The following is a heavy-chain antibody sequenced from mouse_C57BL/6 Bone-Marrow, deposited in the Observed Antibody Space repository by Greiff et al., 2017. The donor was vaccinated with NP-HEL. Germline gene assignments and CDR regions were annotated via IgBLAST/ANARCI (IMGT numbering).Heavy chain of an antibody. J-gene: IGHJ2*01. CDR1: GYTFTDYY. V-gene: IGHV1-19*01. D-gene: IGHD2-5*01. CDR2: INPYNGGT. CDR3: ARHSNYPSFDY. Sequence: EVQLQQSGPVLVKPGASVKMSCKASGYTFTDYYMNWVKQSHGKSLEWIGVINPYNGGTSYNQKFKGKAPLTVDKSSSTAYLELNSLTSEDSAVDYCARHSNYPSFDYWGQGTTLTVSS.